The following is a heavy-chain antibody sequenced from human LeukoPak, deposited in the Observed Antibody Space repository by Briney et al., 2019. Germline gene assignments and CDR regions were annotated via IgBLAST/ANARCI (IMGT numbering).Heavy chain of an antibody. CDR3: ARKTTMVRGVRWFDP. J-gene: IGHJ5*02. CDR2: IYYSGST. V-gene: IGHV4-31*03. CDR1: GGSISSGGYY. Sequence: PSETLSLTCTVSGGSISSGGYYWSWIRQHPGKGLEWIGYIYYSGSTYYNPSLKSRVTISVDTSKNQFSLKLSSVTAADTAVYYCARKTTMVRGVRWFDPWGQGTLVTVSS. D-gene: IGHD3-10*01.